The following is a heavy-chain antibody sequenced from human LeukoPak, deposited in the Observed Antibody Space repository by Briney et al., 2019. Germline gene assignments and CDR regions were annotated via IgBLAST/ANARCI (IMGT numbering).Heavy chain of an antibody. CDR2: ISTDGSTT. J-gene: IGHJ4*02. CDR1: GFTFSSYW. CDR3: VGGPAY. V-gene: IGHV3-74*01. Sequence: GGSLRLSCAASGFTFSSYWMHWVRQAPGKGLVWVSRISTDGSTTTYADSVKGRFTISRDNAKNTAYLQMNSLRAEDTAVYYCVGGPAYWGQGNLVTVSS. D-gene: IGHD1-14*01.